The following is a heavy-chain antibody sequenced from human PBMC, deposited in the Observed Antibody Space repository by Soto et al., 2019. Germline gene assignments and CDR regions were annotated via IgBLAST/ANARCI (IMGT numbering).Heavy chain of an antibody. V-gene: IGHV3-72*01. CDR2: SNNKAHSYTT. CDR3: VSGYCSGGTCYSPPGKY. D-gene: IGHD2-15*01. Sequence: GGSLRLSCSASGFTFSDHHMDWVRQAPGKGLEWVGRSNNKAHSYTTEYAASVKGRFTISRDDAKNSLYLQMTSLKIDDTAVYYCVSGYCSGGTCYSPPGKYWGQGTLVTVSS. J-gene: IGHJ1*01. CDR1: GFTFSDHH.